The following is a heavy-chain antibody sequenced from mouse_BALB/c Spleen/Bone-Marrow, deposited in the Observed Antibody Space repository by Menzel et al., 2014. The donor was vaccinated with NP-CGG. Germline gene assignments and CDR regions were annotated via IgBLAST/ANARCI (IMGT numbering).Heavy chain of an antibody. CDR1: GYTFTAYA. Sequence: QVHVKQSGPEVVRPGVSVKLSCKGSGYTFTAYAMHWVKQSHAESLEWIGLISTYSGNTHYNQDFKGKATMTVDKSSSTAYMELARLTSEDSAIYYCARNIYGSSYFDYWGQGTTLTVSS. J-gene: IGHJ2*01. D-gene: IGHD1-1*01. CDR3: ARNIYGSSYFDY. V-gene: IGHV1-67*01. CDR2: ISTYSGNT.